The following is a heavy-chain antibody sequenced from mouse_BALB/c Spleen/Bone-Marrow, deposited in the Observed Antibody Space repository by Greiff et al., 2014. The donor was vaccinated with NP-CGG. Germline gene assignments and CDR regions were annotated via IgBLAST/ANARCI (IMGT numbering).Heavy chain of an antibody. V-gene: IGHV1-7*01. CDR2: INPSTGYT. D-gene: IGHD2-1*01. CDR3: ARKGYGNYHYYAMDY. Sequence: ESGAELAKPGASVKMSCKASGYTFTSYWMYWIKQGPGQGLEWIGYINPSTGYTEYNQKFKDKATLTADKSSNTAYMQLSSLTSEDSAVYYCARKGYGNYHYYAMDYWGQGTSVTVSS. J-gene: IGHJ4*01. CDR1: GYTFTSYW.